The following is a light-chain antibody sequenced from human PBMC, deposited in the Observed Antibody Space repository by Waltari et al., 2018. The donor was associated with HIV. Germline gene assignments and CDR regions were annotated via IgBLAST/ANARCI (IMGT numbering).Light chain of an antibody. Sequence: EIVLTQSPGSLSLSPGERATLSCRASQTVSSSQLAWYQQKPGQAPRRLIYGASTRATGTPDRVSGSVSGTDFTLTITRLEREDLAVYYCQQYGRSPWTFGQGTKVESK. V-gene: IGKV3-20*01. J-gene: IGKJ1*01. CDR2: GAS. CDR3: QQYGRSPWT. CDR1: QTVSSSQ.